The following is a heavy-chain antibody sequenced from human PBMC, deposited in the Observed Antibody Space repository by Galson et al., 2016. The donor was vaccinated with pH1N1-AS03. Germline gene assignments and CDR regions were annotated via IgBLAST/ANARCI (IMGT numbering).Heavy chain of an antibody. CDR1: GFAFSDYT. D-gene: IGHD6-19*01. CDR2: TSYNGRNK. CDR3: ARSPSSAWHNFDY. J-gene: IGHJ4*02. Sequence: SLRLSCAASGFAFSDYTMHWVRQAPGKGLEWVAVTSYNGRNKYYTDSVQGRFSISRDNSKNTLHLQMISLRDEDTAVYFCARSPSSAWHNFDYWGQGALVVVS. V-gene: IGHV3-30-3*02.